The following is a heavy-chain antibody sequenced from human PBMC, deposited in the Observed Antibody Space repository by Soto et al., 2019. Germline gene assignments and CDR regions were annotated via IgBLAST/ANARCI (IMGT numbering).Heavy chain of an antibody. J-gene: IGHJ4*02. V-gene: IGHV3-23*01. CDR1: GLTFGSRA. Sequence: GGSLRLSCVASGLTFGSRAMSWVRQAPGEGLQWVSTITDTGGDAKYADSVRGRFVISRDNSKKILYLQMTSLTAEDSAMYFCARGSTDSYPGSRIFDFWGRGPLVSVYS. CDR2: ITDTGGDA. CDR3: ARGSTDSYPGSRIFDF. D-gene: IGHD3-10*01.